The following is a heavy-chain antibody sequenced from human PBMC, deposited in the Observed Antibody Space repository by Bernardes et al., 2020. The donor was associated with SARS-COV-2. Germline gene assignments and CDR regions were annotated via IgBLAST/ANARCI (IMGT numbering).Heavy chain of an antibody. Sequence: GGSLRPSREAHGFTFINYEMNWVCQAPGKGLEWISSISSRGSTMYYAHPVKGRFTISRDNAKNTLFLQMDSLRAEDTPVYYCAKDDDRPLFGAPGFDSWCQGTLVTVSS. CDR2: ISSRGSTM. J-gene: IGHJ4*02. CDR3: AKDDDRPLFGAPGFDS. CDR1: GFTFINYE. D-gene: IGHD3-3*01. V-gene: IGHV3-48*03.